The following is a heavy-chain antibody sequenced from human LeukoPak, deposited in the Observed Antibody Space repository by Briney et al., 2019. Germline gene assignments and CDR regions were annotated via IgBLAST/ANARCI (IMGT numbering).Heavy chain of an antibody. CDR3: AKAVIAVPATPEY. J-gene: IGHJ4*02. CDR1: GFTFSSYA. CDR2: ISSSGGTT. D-gene: IGHD6-19*01. Sequence: GGSLRLSCAASGFTFSSYAMNWVRQAPGKGLEWVSVISSSGGTTYYSDSVKGQFIISRDNTKNTLYLQMNSLRAEDTAVYYCAKAVIAVPATPEYCGQGTQVTVSS. V-gene: IGHV3-23*01.